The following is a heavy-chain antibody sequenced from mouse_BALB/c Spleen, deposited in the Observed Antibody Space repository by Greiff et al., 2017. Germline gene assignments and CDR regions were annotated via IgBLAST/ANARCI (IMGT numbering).Heavy chain of an antibody. J-gene: IGHJ2*01. D-gene: IGHD1-1*01. CDR2: INPSNGRT. V-gene: IGHV1S81*02. CDR3: ARGDYYGSRGN. CDR1: GYTFTSYW. Sequence: VQLQQPGAELVKPGASVKLSCKASGYTFTSYWMHWVKQRPRQGLEWIGEINPSNGRTNYNEKFKSKATLTVDKSSSTAYMQLSSLTSEDSAVYYCARGDYYGSRGNWGQGTTLTVSS.